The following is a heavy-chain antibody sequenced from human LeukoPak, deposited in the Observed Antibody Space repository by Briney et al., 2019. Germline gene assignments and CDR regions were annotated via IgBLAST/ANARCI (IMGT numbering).Heavy chain of an antibody. Sequence: SETLSLTCTVSGAAISSYYWSWIRQPPGKGLEWIGYIYYSGSTYYNPSLKSRVTISVDTSKNQFSLKLSSVTAADTAVYYCARVVRQQLVPDYWGQGTLVTVSS. CDR1: GAAISSYY. CDR2: IYYSGST. J-gene: IGHJ4*02. CDR3: ARVVRQQLVPDY. D-gene: IGHD6-13*01. V-gene: IGHV4-59*08.